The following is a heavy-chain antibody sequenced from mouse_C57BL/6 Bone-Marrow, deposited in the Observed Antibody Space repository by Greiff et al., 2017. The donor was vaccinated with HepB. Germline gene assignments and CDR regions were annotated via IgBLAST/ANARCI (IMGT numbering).Heavy chain of an antibody. D-gene: IGHD1-2*01. V-gene: IGHV1-82*01. CDR1: GYAFSSSW. CDR2: IYPGDGDT. CDR3: ARWGTTATFDY. J-gene: IGHJ2*01. Sequence: VQLVESGPELVKPGASVKISCKASGYAFSSSWMNWVKQRPGKGLEWIGRIYPGDGDTNYNGKFKGKATLTADKSSSTAYMQLSSLTSEDSAVYFCARWGTTATFDYWGQGTTLTVSS.